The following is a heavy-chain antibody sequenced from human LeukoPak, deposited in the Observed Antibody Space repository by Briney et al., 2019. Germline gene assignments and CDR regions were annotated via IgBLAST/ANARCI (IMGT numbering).Heavy chain of an antibody. V-gene: IGHV4-34*01. D-gene: IGHD7-27*01. CDR3: ARGSNWGSGFDY. Sequence: PSETLSLTCAVYGGSFSGYYWSWIRQPPGKGLQWIGEINHSGSTNYNPSLKSRVTISVDTSKNQFSLKLSSVTAADTAVYYCARGSNWGSGFDYWGQGTLVTVSS. CDR1: GGSFSGYY. CDR2: INHSGST. J-gene: IGHJ4*02.